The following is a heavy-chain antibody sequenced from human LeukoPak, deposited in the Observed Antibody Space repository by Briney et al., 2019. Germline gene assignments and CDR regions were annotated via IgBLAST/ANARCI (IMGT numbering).Heavy chain of an antibody. V-gene: IGHV3-33*06. CDR1: GFTFSSYG. Sequence: GGSLRLSCAASGFTFSSYGMHWVRQAPGKGLEWVAVIWYDGSNKYYADSVKGRFTISRDNSKNTLYLQMNSLRAEDTAVYYCAKVGIGSGSYFDYWGQGTLVTVSS. J-gene: IGHJ4*02. D-gene: IGHD1-26*01. CDR2: IWYDGSNK. CDR3: AKVGIGSGSYFDY.